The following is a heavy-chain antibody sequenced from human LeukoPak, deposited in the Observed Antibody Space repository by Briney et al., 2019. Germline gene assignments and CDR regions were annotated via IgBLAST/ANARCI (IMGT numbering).Heavy chain of an antibody. J-gene: IGHJ6*03. CDR3: ARAFVPGYYYMDV. V-gene: IGHV3-11*01. CDR2: ISSSGSTI. Sequence: GGSLRLSCAASGFTFSDYYVSWIRQAPGKGLEWVSYISSSGSTIYYADSVKGRFTISRDNAKNSLYLQMNSLKAEDTAVYYCARAFVPGYYYMDVWGKGTTVTVSS. D-gene: IGHD2-2*01. CDR1: GFTFSDYY.